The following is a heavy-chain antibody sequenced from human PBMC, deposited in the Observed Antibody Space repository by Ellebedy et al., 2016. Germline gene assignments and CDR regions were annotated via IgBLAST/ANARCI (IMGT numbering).Heavy chain of an antibody. Sequence: GESLKISXAASGFTFSSYGMHWVRQAPGKGLEWVAVISYDGSNKYYADSVKGRFTISRDNSKNTLYLQMNSLRAEDTAVYYCEKDGSGYLDYWGQGTLVTVSS. J-gene: IGHJ4*02. CDR2: ISYDGSNK. CDR1: GFTFSSYG. CDR3: EKDGSGYLDY. D-gene: IGHD3-22*01. V-gene: IGHV3-30*18.